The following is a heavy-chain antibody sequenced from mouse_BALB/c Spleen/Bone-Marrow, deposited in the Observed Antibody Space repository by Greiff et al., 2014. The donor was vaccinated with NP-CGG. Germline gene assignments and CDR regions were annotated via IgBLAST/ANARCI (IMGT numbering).Heavy chain of an antibody. CDR2: IYPGNVNT. CDR1: GYTFTRYY. Sequence: VQLQQSGPELVKPGASVRISCKASGYTFTRYYIQWMKQRPGQGLEWIGWIYPGNVNTKYNEKFKGKATLTADKSSSTAYMQLSSLTSEDSAVYFCAMWLRRDYYGMDYWGQGTSVTVSS. J-gene: IGHJ4*01. V-gene: IGHV1S56*01. D-gene: IGHD2-2*01. CDR3: AMWLRRDYYGMDY.